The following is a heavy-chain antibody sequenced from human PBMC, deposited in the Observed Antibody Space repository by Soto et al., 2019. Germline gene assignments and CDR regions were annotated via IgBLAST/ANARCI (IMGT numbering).Heavy chain of an antibody. CDR3: AKLRDSSDWPDTFDY. Sequence: GGSLRLSCAASGFTLSSYGMSWVRQAPGKGLEWVSAISGSGGSTYYADSVKGRFTISRDNSKNTLYLQMNSLRAEDTAVYYCAKLRDSSDWPDTFDYWGQGTLLTVSS. J-gene: IGHJ4*02. CDR1: GFTLSSYG. D-gene: IGHD6-19*01. CDR2: ISGSGGST. V-gene: IGHV3-23*01.